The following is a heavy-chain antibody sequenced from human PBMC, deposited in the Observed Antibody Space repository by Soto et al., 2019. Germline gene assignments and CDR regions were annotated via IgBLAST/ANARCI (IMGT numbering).Heavy chain of an antibody. V-gene: IGHV4-34*01. CDR1: DRSFSEYY. CDR3: ARGDYDILTGYYYNWFNP. J-gene: IGHJ5*02. D-gene: IGHD3-9*01. CDR2: INHSGST. Sequence: PSETLSLTCAVYDRSFSEYYWSWIRQPPGKGLEWIGEINHSGSTNYNPSLKSRVTISVDTSKNQFSLKLSSVTAADTAVYYCARGDYDILTGYYYNWFNPWGQGTLVTVSS.